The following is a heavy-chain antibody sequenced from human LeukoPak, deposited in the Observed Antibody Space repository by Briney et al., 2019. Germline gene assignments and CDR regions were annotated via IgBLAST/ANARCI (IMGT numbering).Heavy chain of an antibody. CDR3: ARDQGGGSSWYDY. D-gene: IGHD6-13*01. CDR2: MYNSRNT. CDR1: GGSIINYY. J-gene: IGHJ4*02. V-gene: IGHV4-59*01. Sequence: SETLSLTCTVSGGSIINYYWSWIRQPPGKGLEWIGYMYNSRNTNYNPSLKSRVTISADTSKNQFSLRLSSVTAADTAVYYCARDQGGGSSWYDYWGQGILVTVSS.